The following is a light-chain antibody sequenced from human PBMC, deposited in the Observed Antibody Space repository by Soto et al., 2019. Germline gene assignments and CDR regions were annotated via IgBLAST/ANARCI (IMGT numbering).Light chain of an antibody. CDR2: STS. V-gene: IGKV1-39*01. J-gene: IGKJ1*01. CDR3: QQSYSSPQT. CDR1: QSASNY. Sequence: DIQMTQAPSSLSASVGDIGTITCRTIQSASNYVKWCRQVPGKAPTLLIYSTSTLQSGVPSRFSGSGSGTDFTLTISGLQPEDFATYFCQQSYSSPQTFGQGTKVDIK.